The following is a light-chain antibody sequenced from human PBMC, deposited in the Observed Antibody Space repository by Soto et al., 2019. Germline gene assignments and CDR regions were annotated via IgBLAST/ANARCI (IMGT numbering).Light chain of an antibody. CDR2: EVS. CDR1: SGDVGGYNY. V-gene: IGLV2-14*01. J-gene: IGLJ1*01. Sequence: QSVPTRPASVSGSPGQSITISCSGSSGDVGGYNYVSWYQQHPGKAPKPMIYEVSNRPSGASNRFSGSKSGNTASLTISGLQAEDEADYYCSSFTSGSTLFGTGTKVTVL. CDR3: SSFTSGSTL.